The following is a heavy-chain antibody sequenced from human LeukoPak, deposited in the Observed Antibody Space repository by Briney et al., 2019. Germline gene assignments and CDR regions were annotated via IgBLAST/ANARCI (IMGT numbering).Heavy chain of an antibody. CDR2: INPDGSFT. V-gene: IGHV3-74*01. CDR3: VRDRGWNSFDD. D-gene: IGHD1-1*01. Sequence: GGSLRLSCAASGFTLSSYWKDWVRQVPGKGLLWVSRINPDGSFTSYADRVKGRFTISRDDAKNTLYLQMNSLTVEDTAVYYCVRDRGWNSFDDWGQGTLVTVSS. CDR1: GFTLSSYW. J-gene: IGHJ4*02.